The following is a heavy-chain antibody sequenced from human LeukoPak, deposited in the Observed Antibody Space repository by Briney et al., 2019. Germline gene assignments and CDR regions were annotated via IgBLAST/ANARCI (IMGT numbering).Heavy chain of an antibody. D-gene: IGHD6-19*01. V-gene: IGHV1-2*02. CDR1: GYTFTGYY. Sequence: ASVKVSCKASGYTFTGYYMHWVRQAPGQGLEWMGWINPNSGGTNYAQKFQGRVTMTRDTSISTAYMELSRLRSDDTAVYYCARGEIAVAGLFDYWGQGTLVTVSS. J-gene: IGHJ4*02. CDR2: INPNSGGT. CDR3: ARGEIAVAGLFDY.